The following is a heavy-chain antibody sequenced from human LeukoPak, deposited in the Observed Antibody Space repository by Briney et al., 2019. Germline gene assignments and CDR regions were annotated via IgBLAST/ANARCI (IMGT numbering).Heavy chain of an antibody. D-gene: IGHD3-22*01. CDR2: IYTSGST. V-gene: IGHV4-4*07. Sequence: PETLSLTCTVSGGSISSYYWSWIRQPAGKGLEWIGRIYTSGSTNYNPSLKSRVTISVDKSKNQFSLKLSSVTAADTAVYYCARDYSYYYDSSGYSGDYWGQGTLVTVSS. J-gene: IGHJ4*02. CDR3: ARDYSYYYDSSGYSGDY. CDR1: GGSISSYY.